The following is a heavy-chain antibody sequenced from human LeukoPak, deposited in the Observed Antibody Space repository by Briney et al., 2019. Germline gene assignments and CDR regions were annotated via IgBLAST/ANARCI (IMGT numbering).Heavy chain of an antibody. CDR3: ARDRKYEDYGMDV. CDR2: IYSSGST. J-gene: IGHJ6*02. Sequence: SSETLSLTCTASGGSINRYYWSWIRKPPGKELNWIGYIYSSGSTNYNPALKSRVTISVDTSKNQFSLKLSSVTAADTAVYYCARDRKYEDYGMDVWGQGTTVTVSS. V-gene: IGHV4-59*01. D-gene: IGHD2-15*01. CDR1: GGSINRYY.